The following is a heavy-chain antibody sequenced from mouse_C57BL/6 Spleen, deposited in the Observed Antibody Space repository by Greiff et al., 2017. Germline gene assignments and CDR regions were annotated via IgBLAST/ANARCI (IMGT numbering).Heavy chain of an antibody. CDR3: ARGYYGSSRYWYFDV. CDR2: ISYDGSN. D-gene: IGHD1-1*01. CDR1: GYSIPSGYY. V-gene: IGHV3-6*01. Sequence: EVQVVESGPGLVKPSQSLSLTCSVTGYSIPSGYYWNWIRQFPGNKLEWMGYISYDGSNNYNPSLKNRISITRDTSKNQFFLKLNSVTTEDTATYYCARGYYGSSRYWYFDVWGTGTTVTVSS. J-gene: IGHJ1*03.